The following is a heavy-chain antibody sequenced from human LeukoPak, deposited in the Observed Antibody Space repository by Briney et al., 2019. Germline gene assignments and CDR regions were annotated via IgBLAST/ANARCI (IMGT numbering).Heavy chain of an antibody. Sequence: SETLSLTCSVSGGSISSYDWSWIRQPPGKGLEWIGYIYYSGNTYYNPSLKSRVTISVDTSKNQFSLKLSSVTAADTAVYYCARHRDSSSTIDYWGQGTLVTVSS. V-gene: IGHV4-59*04. CDR2: IYYSGNT. CDR3: ARHRDSSSTIDY. D-gene: IGHD6-6*01. J-gene: IGHJ4*02. CDR1: GGSISSYD.